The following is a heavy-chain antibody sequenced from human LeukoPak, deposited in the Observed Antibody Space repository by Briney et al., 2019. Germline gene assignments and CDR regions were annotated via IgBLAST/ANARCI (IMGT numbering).Heavy chain of an antibody. CDR3: AKDKWELLRRGGAFDY. Sequence: GGSLRLSCAASGFTFSSYAMSWVRQAPGKGLEWVSAISGSGGSTYYADSVKGRFTISRDNSKNTLYLQMNSLRAEDTAVYYCAKDKWELLRRGGAFDYWGQGTLVTVS. V-gene: IGHV3-23*01. J-gene: IGHJ4*02. CDR2: ISGSGGST. CDR1: GFTFSSYA. D-gene: IGHD1-26*01.